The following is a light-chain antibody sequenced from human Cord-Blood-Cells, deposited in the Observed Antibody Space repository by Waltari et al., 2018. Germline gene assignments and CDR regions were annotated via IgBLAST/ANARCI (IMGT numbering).Light chain of an antibody. V-gene: IGLV2-14*01. CDR1: SSDVGGYNY. CDR2: DVS. Sequence: QSALTQPASVSGSPGQSITNSCTGTSSDVGGYNYLPRYQQHPGKAPKLMIYDVSKRPSGVSNRFSGSKSGHTASLTISGLQAEDEADYYCSSYTSSSTPVVFGGGPKLTVL. J-gene: IGLJ2*01. CDR3: SSYTSSSTPVV.